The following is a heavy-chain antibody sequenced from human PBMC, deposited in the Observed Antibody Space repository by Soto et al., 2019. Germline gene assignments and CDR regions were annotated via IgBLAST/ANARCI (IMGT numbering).Heavy chain of an antibody. D-gene: IGHD2-15*01. CDR2: IKSKTDGGTT. CDR3: PTEGVVAATFADS. Sequence: EVQLVESGGGLVKPGGSLRLSCAASGFTFSNAWMSWVRQAPGKGLEWVGRIKSKTDGGTTDYAAPVKGRFTISRDDSKNTLYLQMNSMKTEDTAVYYCPTEGVVAATFADSWGQGTLVTVSS. J-gene: IGHJ4*02. CDR1: GFTFSNAW. V-gene: IGHV3-15*01.